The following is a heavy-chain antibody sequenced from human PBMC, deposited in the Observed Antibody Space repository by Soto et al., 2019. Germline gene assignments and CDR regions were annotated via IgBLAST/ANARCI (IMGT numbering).Heavy chain of an antibody. CDR1: VFTFSSYA. V-gene: IGHV3-23*01. CDR3: AKDTYDSSGWFHYYYYGMDV. D-gene: IGHD6-19*01. Sequence: GGSLRLSCAASVFTFSSYAMIWVRQAPGKGLEWVSAISGSGGSTYYADSVKGRFTISRDNSKNTLYLQMNSLRAEDTAVYYCAKDTYDSSGWFHYYYYGMDVWGQGTTVTVSS. J-gene: IGHJ6*02. CDR2: ISGSGGST.